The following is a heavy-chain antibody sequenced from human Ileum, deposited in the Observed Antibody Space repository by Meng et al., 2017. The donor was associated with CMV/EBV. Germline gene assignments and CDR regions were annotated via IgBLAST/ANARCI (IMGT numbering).Heavy chain of an antibody. CDR1: GFIFRSHG. J-gene: IGHJ6*02. V-gene: IGHV3-23*01. D-gene: IGHD5-24*01. CDR2: ITGSGGGT. Sequence: GESLKISCAASGFIFRSHGMSWVRQAPGKGLEWVAGITGSGGGTHYADFVEGRFTISRDNSKNTLYLQMNSLRVDDTAVYYCLTTRDQNYESFPRGGGYNYNMDVWGQGTAVTVSS. CDR3: LTTRDQNYESFPRGGGYNYNMDV.